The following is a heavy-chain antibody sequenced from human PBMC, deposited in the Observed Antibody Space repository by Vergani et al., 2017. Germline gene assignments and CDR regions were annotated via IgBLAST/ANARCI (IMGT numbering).Heavy chain of an antibody. Sequence: EVQLLESGGDLVQPGGSLRLSCAASGFTFNHYAMNWVRQAPGKGLEWVSGISGSGGSTYYAGSVKGRFTISRDSSKNTLYLQMNSLSAGDTAVYYCARSIVVVSGWFDPWGQGTLVTVSS. V-gene: IGHV3-23*01. CDR2: ISGSGGST. CDR3: ARSIVVVSGWFDP. D-gene: IGHD2-2*01. CDR1: GFTFNHYA. J-gene: IGHJ5*02.